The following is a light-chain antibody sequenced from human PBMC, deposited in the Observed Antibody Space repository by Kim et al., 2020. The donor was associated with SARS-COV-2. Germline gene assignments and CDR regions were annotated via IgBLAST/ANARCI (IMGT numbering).Light chain of an antibody. CDR1: SGHSKYA. J-gene: IGLJ2*01. Sequence: GASVKLTCTLGSGHSKYASAWHQRRPEKGPRYWMKVSRDGGDTEGEGVRGRCSGSSSGAGRYLTISNRQSEDEADYYGQTWGTGMVFGGGTQLTVL. CDR2: VSRDGGD. V-gene: IGLV4-69*01. CDR3: QTWGTGMV.